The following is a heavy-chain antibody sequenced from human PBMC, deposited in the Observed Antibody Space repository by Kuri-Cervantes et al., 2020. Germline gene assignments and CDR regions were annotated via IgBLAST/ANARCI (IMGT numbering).Heavy chain of an antibody. CDR1: GFTFSSYG. CDR2: IWYDGSNK. Sequence: GESLKIPCAASGFTFSSYGMHWVRQAPGKGLEGVAVIWYDGSNKYYADSVKGRFTISRDNSKNTLYLQMNSLGDEDTAVYYCARETTVTTVVDYWGQGTLVTVSS. J-gene: IGHJ4*02. D-gene: IGHD4-17*01. CDR3: ARETTVTTVVDY. V-gene: IGHV3-33*01.